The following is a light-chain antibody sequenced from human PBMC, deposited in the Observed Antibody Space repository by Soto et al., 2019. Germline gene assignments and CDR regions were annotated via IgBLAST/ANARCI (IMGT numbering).Light chain of an antibody. V-gene: IGKV1-33*01. CDR2: DAA. Sequence: IPLTQSPSSLSASVGDRVTITCRTAQGITIYLNWYQQKLEQAHNLLNYDAANLQTGVPSRFKGSVSGTDFIFAITSLQPEDVATYYCQQSFAAPSTVGGGTKVDNK. J-gene: IGKJ4*01. CDR1: QGITIY. CDR3: QQSFAAPST.